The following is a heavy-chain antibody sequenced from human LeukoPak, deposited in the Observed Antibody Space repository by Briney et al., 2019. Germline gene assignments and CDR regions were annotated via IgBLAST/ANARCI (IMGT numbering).Heavy chain of an antibody. Sequence: GESLKISCKGSGYSFTSYWIGWVRQMPGKGLEWMGIIYPGDSDTRYSPSFQGQVTISADKSISTAYLQWSSLKASDTAKYYCARHGRQWLAPSDYWGQGTLVTVSS. CDR3: ARHGRQWLAPSDY. V-gene: IGHV5-51*01. J-gene: IGHJ4*02. D-gene: IGHD6-19*01. CDR1: GYSFTSYW. CDR2: IYPGDSDT.